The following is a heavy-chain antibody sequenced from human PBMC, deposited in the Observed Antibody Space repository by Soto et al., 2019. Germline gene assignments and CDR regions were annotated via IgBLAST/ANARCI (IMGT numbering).Heavy chain of an antibody. Sequence: PGESLKISCMGSGYTFDNYWIGWVRQMPGKGLEWMGIIYPGDFDTRYSPSFQGHVTMSVDKSINTAYLQWSSLETSDTAMYFCARLLGYSYGHQELFGYWGQGTPVTVSS. V-gene: IGHV5-51*01. CDR3: ARLLGYSYGHQELFGY. D-gene: IGHD5-18*01. J-gene: IGHJ4*02. CDR1: GYTFDNYW. CDR2: IYPGDFDT.